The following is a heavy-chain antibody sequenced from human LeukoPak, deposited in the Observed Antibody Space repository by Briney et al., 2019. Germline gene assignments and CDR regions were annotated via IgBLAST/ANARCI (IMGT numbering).Heavy chain of an antibody. CDR2: ISGSGGST. J-gene: IGHJ4*02. CDR3: AKSRARRDGSSGSIDY. V-gene: IGHV3-23*01. D-gene: IGHD3-22*01. Sequence: GGSLRLSCVASGFTFTSYAMSWVRQAPGKGQEWVSAISGSGGSTYYADSVKSRFTISRDNSKNTLYLQMNSLRADDTAVYYCAKSRARRDGSSGSIDYWGQGTLVTVSS. CDR1: GFTFTSYA.